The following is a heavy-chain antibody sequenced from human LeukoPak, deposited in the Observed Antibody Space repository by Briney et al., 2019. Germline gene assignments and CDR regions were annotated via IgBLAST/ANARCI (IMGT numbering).Heavy chain of an antibody. J-gene: IGHJ4*02. Sequence: GGSLRLSCSASGFSFSSYSMTWVRQAPGKGLEWVSCISSSSTYIYFADSVKGRFTISGDNSKNSLYLQMNSLRAEDTAVYFCARDFYLDYDVLTGYYDQWGRGTLVTVSS. D-gene: IGHD3-9*01. CDR2: ISSSSTYI. V-gene: IGHV3-21*01. CDR3: ARDFYLDYDVLTGYYDQ. CDR1: GFSFSSYS.